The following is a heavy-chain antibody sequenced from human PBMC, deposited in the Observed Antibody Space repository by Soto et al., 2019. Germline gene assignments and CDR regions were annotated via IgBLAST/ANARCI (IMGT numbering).Heavy chain of an antibody. D-gene: IGHD3-3*01. Sequence: QVQLVESGGGVVQPGRSLRLSCAASGFTFSSYGMHWVRQAPGKGLEWVAVISYDGSNKYYADSVKGRFTISRDNSKNTLYLQMNSLRAEDTAVYYCAKNYDFWSGYFRWFDPWGQGTLVTVSS. J-gene: IGHJ5*02. CDR2: ISYDGSNK. CDR3: AKNYDFWSGYFRWFDP. CDR1: GFTFSSYG. V-gene: IGHV3-30*18.